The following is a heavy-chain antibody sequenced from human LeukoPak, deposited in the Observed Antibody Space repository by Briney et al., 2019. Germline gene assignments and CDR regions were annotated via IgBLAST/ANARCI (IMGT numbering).Heavy chain of an antibody. CDR1: GGSISSYY. V-gene: IGHV4-59*01. Sequence: NPSETLSLTCTVPGGSISSYYWSWIRQPPGKGLEWIGYIYYSGSTNYNPSLKSRVTISVDTSKNQFSLKLSSVTAADTAVYYCARDRVPGYSLNWFDPWGQGTLVTVSS. CDR2: IYYSGST. D-gene: IGHD5-18*01. J-gene: IGHJ5*02. CDR3: ARDRVPGYSLNWFDP.